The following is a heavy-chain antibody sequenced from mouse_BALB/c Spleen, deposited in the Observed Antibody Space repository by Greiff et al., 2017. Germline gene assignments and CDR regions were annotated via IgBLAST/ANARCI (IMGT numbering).Heavy chain of an antibody. J-gene: IGHJ4*01. CDR3: ARGYYYGAMDY. Sequence: VQLQQPGAELVMPGASVKMSCKASGYTFTDYWMHWVKQRPGQGLEWIGAIDTSDSYTSYNQKFKGKATLTVDESSSTAYMQLSSLTSEDSAVYYCARGYYYGAMDYWSKGTSVTVTS. D-gene: IGHD1-1*01. V-gene: IGHV1-69*01. CDR2: IDTSDSYT. CDR1: GYTFTDYW.